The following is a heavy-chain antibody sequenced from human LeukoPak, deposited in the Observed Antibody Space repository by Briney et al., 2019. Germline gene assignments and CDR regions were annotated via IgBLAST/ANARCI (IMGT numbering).Heavy chain of an antibody. D-gene: IGHD6-19*01. CDR1: GFTFSSYG. CDR2: IWYDGSNK. J-gene: IGHJ4*02. V-gene: IGHV3-33*01. CDR3: ARGRDNSGWYGGLDY. Sequence: GRSLRLSCAASGFTFSSYGMHWVRRAPGKGLEWVAVIWYDGSNKYYADSVKGRFTISRDNSKNTLYLQMNSLRAEDTAVYYYARGRDNSGWYGGLDYWGQGTLVTVSS.